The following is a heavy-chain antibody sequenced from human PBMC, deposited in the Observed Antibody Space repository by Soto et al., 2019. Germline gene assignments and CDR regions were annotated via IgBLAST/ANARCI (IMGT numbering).Heavy chain of an antibody. V-gene: IGHV3-30*18. CDR3: AKDLRVYSSGWYSAFDI. CDR2: ISYDGSNK. CDR1: GFTFSSYG. Sequence: LRLSCAASGFTFSSYGMHWVRQAPGKGLEWVAVISYDGSNKYYADSVKGRFTISRDNSKNTLYLQMNSLRAEDTAVYYCAKDLRVYSSGWYSAFDIWGQGTMVTVSS. D-gene: IGHD6-19*01. J-gene: IGHJ3*02.